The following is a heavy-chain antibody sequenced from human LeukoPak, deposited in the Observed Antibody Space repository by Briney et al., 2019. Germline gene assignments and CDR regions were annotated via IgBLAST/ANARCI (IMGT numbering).Heavy chain of an antibody. CDR3: AKQSHDYGGYMDF. Sequence: GGTLRLSCAASGFTFSSYGMSWVRQAPGKGLEWVSSIEYSDTGGHYADSVQGRFTISRDNSKNTLYLQMNSLRADDAALYYCAKQSHDYGGYMDFWGQGTLVTVSS. V-gene: IGHV3-23*01. CDR1: GFTFSSYG. CDR2: IEYSDTGG. J-gene: IGHJ4*02. D-gene: IGHD4-17*01.